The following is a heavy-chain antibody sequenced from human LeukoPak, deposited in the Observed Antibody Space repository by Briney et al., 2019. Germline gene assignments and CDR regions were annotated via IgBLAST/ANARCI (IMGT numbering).Heavy chain of an antibody. CDR3: ASSDSSGYPTAGFDY. CDR2: IYYSGST. D-gene: IGHD3-22*01. V-gene: IGHV4-59*01. J-gene: IGHJ4*02. Sequence: PSETLSLTCTVSGGSISSYYWSWLRQPPGKGLEWIGYIYYSGSTNYNPSLKSRVTISVDTSKNQFSLKLSSVTAADTAAYYCASSDSSGYPTAGFDYWGQGTLVTVSS. CDR1: GGSISSYY.